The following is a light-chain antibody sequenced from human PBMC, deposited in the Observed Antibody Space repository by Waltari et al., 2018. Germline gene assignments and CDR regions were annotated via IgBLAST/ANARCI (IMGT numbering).Light chain of an antibody. CDR1: QSVLYSSNNKNY. Sequence: DIVMTQSPDSLAVSLGERATINCKSSQSVLYSSNNKNYLAWYQQKPGQPPKLLIYWASTRESGVPDRFSGSGSGTDFTLTISSLQAEDVAVYYCQQYYSTGYTFGQGTKLGIK. CDR3: QQYYSTGYT. CDR2: WAS. J-gene: IGKJ2*01. V-gene: IGKV4-1*01.